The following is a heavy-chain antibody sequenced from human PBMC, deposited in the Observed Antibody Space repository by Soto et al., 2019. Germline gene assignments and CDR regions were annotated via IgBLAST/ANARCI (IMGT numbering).Heavy chain of an antibody. CDR1: GFALLSFA. Sequence: PGGSLRLSCAGSGFALLSFAMNWVRQAPGKGLEWVAASSGTGANAYYTDSVRGRFTVSRDNSKNMVFLEMNSLRVEDTAVYYCANVVGWGQGTLVTVSS. CDR3: ANVVG. J-gene: IGHJ4*02. D-gene: IGHD2-2*01. V-gene: IGHV3-23*01. CDR2: SSGTGANA.